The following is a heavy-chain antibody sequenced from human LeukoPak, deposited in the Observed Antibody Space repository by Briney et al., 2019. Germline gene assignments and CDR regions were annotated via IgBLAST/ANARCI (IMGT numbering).Heavy chain of an antibody. CDR1: GGTFSSYA. CDR2: IIPILGIA. V-gene: IGHV1-69*04. CDR3: ARAPLATTADNAFDI. J-gene: IGHJ3*02. D-gene: IGHD4-11*01. Sequence: GASVEVSCKASGGTFSSYAISWVRQAPGQGLEWMGRIIPILGIANYAQKFQGRVTITADKSTSTAYMELSSLRSEDTAVYYCARAPLATTADNAFDIWGQGTMVTASS.